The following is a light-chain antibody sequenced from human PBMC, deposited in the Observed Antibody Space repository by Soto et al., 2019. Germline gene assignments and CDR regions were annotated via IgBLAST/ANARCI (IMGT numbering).Light chain of an antibody. J-gene: IGLJ1*01. CDR1: SSNIGAGYD. V-gene: IGLV1-40*01. CDR3: PSYDSSLNGAAV. Sequence: QSVLTQSPSVSGAPGQRVTIACTGSSSNIGAGYDVYWYQQLPGTAPKLLIYGNNNRPSGVPDRFSVSESGTSASLAITGLQADAEDDYYCPSYDSSLNGAAVFGTGTQGTVL. CDR2: GNN.